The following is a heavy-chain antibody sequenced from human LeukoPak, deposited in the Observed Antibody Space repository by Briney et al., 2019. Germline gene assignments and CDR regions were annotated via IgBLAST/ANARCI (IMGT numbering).Heavy chain of an antibody. CDR1: GGTFSSYT. CDR2: IIPILGIA. CDR3: ARSGYCSSTSCYRSYYYYYMDV. J-gene: IGHJ6*03. V-gene: IGHV1-69*02. D-gene: IGHD2-2*01. Sequence: GASVKVSCKASGGTFSSYTISRVRQAPGQGLEWMGRIIPILGIANYAQKFQGRVTITADKSTSTAYMELSSLRSEDTAVYYCARSGYCSSTSCYRSYYYYYMDVWGKGTTVTVSS.